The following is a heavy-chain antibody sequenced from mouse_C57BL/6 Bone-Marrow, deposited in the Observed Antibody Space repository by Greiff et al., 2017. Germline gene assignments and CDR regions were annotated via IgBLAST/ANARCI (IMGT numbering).Heavy chain of an antibody. V-gene: IGHV1-69*01. D-gene: IGHD3-3*01. CDR1: GYTFTSYW. Sequence: VKLQQPGAELVMPGASVKLSCKASGYTFTSYWMHWVKQRPGQGLEWIGEIDPSDCYTTYNQKFKGKSTLTVDKSSSTAYMQLSSLTSEDSAVYYGARRGPYLDYWGQGTTLTVSS. J-gene: IGHJ2*01. CDR3: ARRGPYLDY. CDR2: IDPSDCYT.